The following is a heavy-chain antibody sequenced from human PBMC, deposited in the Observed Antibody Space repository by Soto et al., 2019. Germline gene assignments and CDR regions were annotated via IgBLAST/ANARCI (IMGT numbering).Heavy chain of an antibody. CDR1: GGTFSSYT. CDR3: ARALTVRHGMDV. D-gene: IGHD3-3*02. J-gene: IGHJ6*02. CDR2: IIPILGIA. V-gene: IGHV1-69*02. Sequence: QVQLVQSGAEVTKPGSSVNVSCKASGGTFSSYTISWVRQAPGQGLEWMGRIIPILGIANYAQKFQGRVTITADKSTSTAYMELSSLRSEDTAVYYCARALTVRHGMDVWGQGTTVTVSS.